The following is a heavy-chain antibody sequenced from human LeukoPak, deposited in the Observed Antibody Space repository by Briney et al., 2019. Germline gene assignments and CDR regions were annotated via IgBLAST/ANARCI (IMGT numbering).Heavy chain of an antibody. CDR1: GGSISSGGYS. J-gene: IGHJ3*02. D-gene: IGHD3-22*01. Sequence: PSQTLSLTCAVSGGSISSGGYSWSWIRQPPGKGLEWIGSIYYSGSTYYNPSLKSRVTISVDTSKNQFSLKLSSVTAADTAVYYCARHAVMTTSAFDIWGQGTMVTVSS. CDR3: ARHAVMTTSAFDI. CDR2: IYYSGST. V-gene: IGHV4-30-2*03.